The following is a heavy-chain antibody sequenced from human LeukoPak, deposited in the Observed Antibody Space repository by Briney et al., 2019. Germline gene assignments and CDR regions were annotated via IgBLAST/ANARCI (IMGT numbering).Heavy chain of an antibody. CDR2: IWCDGSNK. CDR3: ARDLYYYDSSGYYYDDY. D-gene: IGHD3-22*01. CDR1: GFTFSSYG. J-gene: IGHJ4*02. V-gene: IGHV3-33*01. Sequence: GGSLRLSCAASGFTFSSYGMPWVRQAPGKGLEWVAVIWCDGSNKYYADSVKGRFTISRDNSKNTLYLQMNSLRAEDTAVYYCARDLYYYDSSGYYYDDYWGQGTLVTVSS.